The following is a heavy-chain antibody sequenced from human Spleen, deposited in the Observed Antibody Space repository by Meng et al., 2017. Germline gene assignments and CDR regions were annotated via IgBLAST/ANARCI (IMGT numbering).Heavy chain of an antibody. CDR1: GYTFTHHG. CDR3: ASGTPGRSYCDY. D-gene: IGHD2-15*01. Sequence: QVQLVQSGAEVRKPGASVKVSCKASGYTFTHHGIGWVRLAPGQGLEWMGWFVNYVDTYPAPKFQGRVTMTTDTHTNTAFMELRSLTSDDTAVYYCASGTPGRSYCDYWGQGTLVTVSS. V-gene: IGHV1-18*04. J-gene: IGHJ4*02. CDR2: FVNYVDT.